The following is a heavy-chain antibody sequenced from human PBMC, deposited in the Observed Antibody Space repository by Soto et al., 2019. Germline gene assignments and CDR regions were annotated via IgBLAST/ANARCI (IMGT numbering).Heavy chain of an antibody. CDR1: GFTFSSYA. D-gene: IGHD3-3*01. Sequence: EVQLLESGGGLVQPGGSLRLSCAASGFTFSSYAMSWVRQAPGKGLEWVSAISGSGGSTYYADSVKGRFTISRDNSKNTLYLQMNSLRAEDTAVYYCAKVGHITIFEVVIYNWFDRWGQGTLVTVSS. CDR3: AKVGHITIFEVVIYNWFDR. J-gene: IGHJ5*02. V-gene: IGHV3-23*01. CDR2: ISGSGGST.